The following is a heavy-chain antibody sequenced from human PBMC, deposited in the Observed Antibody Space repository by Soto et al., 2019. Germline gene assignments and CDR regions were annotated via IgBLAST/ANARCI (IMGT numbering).Heavy chain of an antibody. J-gene: IGHJ3*01. D-gene: IGHD3-16*01. CDR1: GFNLRDHS. Sequence: PLRLTCTSSGFNLRDHSILWFRQAPGKGLERIAIIRSNTYGGAPEYAESVKGRFSMSRDDSISIAYLQMSRLKTGYTALYYCSRDSAFDGFPDAFDVWGRGTMVTVSS. CDR3: SRDSAFDGFPDAFDV. V-gene: IGHV3-49*03. CDR2: IRSNTYGGAP.